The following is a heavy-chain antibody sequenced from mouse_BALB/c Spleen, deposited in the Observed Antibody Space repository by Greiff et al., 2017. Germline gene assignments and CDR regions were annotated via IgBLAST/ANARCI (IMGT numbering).Heavy chain of an antibody. D-gene: IGHD1-1*01. CDR1: GYSITSGYY. V-gene: IGHV3-6*02. Sequence: EVKLQESGPGLVKPSQSLSLTCSVTGYSITSGYYWNWIRQFPGNKLEWMGYISYDGSNNYNPSLKNRISITRDTSKNQFFLKLNSVTTEDTATYYCARVGSSYWYAMDYWGQGTSVTVSS. J-gene: IGHJ4*01. CDR2: ISYDGSN. CDR3: ARVGSSYWYAMDY.